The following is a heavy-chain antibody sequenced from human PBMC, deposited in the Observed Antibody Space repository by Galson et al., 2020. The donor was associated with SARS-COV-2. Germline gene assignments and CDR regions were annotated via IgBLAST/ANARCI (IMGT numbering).Heavy chain of an antibody. CDR1: GFSLSTSGMC. D-gene: IGHD6-19*01. CDR2: IDWDDDE. V-gene: IGHV2-70*11. Sequence: ESGPTLVKPTQTLTLTCTFSGFSLSTSGMCITWIRQPPGKALEWLARIDWDDDEYYSTSLETRLTISKDTSKNQVVLTMTNMDPVDTATYYCARMQIEEADDNDYYYYGMDVWGQGTTVTVSS. J-gene: IGHJ6*02. CDR3: ARMQIEEADDNDYYYYGMDV.